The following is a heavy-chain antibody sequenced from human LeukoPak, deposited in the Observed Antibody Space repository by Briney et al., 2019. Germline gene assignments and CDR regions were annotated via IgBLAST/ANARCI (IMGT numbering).Heavy chain of an antibody. CDR2: IYYSGST. V-gene: IGHV4-59*01. J-gene: IGHJ5*02. CDR1: GGSFSGYY. Sequence: SETLSLTCAVYGGSFSGYYWSWIRQPPGKGLEWIGYIYYSGSTNYNPSLKSRVTISVDTSKNQFSLRPSSVTAADTAVYYCARHRYYYDSSGYYYQPWGQGTLVTVSS. D-gene: IGHD3-22*01. CDR3: ARHRYYYDSSGYYYQP.